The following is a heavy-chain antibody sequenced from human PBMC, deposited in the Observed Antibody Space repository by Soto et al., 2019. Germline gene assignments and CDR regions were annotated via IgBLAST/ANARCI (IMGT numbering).Heavy chain of an antibody. CDR3: AKVRGYYYDSSGYYPDDY. J-gene: IGHJ4*02. V-gene: IGHV3-23*01. CDR1: GFTFSNYA. CDR2: ISGSGGST. D-gene: IGHD3-22*01. Sequence: EVQLLESGGGLVQPGGSLRLSCAASGFTFSNYAMSWVRQAPGKGLEWVSAISGSGGSTYYADSVKGRFTISRDNSKNTLYLQMNSLRAEDTAVYYCAKVRGYYYDSSGYYPDDYWGQGTLVTVSS.